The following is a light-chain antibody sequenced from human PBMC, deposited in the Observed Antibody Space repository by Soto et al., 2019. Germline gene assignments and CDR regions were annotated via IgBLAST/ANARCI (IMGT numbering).Light chain of an antibody. Sequence: DVVLTQTPLSSPVTLGQPASISCRSSQSLVYSDGNTYLSWLQQRPGQPPRLLIYQISNRFSGVADRLRGSGAGTDFTLKISRVEAEDDGVYYCMQSAHFPRTFGQGTMVEI. V-gene: IGKV2-24*01. CDR3: MQSAHFPRT. J-gene: IGKJ1*01. CDR2: QIS. CDR1: QSLVYSDGNTY.